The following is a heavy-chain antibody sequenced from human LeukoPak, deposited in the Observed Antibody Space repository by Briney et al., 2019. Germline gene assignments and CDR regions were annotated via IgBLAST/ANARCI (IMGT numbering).Heavy chain of an antibody. CDR2: INTMSGTT. D-gene: IGHD3-9*01. Sequence: SVKVSCKASGGTIRGFAINWVRQAPGEGFEWMGRINTMSGTTNYTQRLQGRVTMTTDESTTTAFMELSRLTAEDTALYYCTRGDDFLAAYNYMDVWGKGASVIVSS. CDR3: TRGDDFLAAYNYMDV. CDR1: GGTIRGFA. V-gene: IGHV1-69*05. J-gene: IGHJ6*04.